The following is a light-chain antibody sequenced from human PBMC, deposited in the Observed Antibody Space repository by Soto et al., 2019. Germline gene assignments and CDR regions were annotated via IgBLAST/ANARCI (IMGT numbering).Light chain of an antibody. CDR2: GAS. CDR3: QQYGSSPGT. CDR1: QSVSSSY. Sequence: EIVLTQSPGTLSLSPGERATLSCRASQSVSSSYLAWYQQKPGQATRRLIYGASSWATAIPDRFSGSGSGXXXXXXXXXXXXXDFAVYYCQQYGSSPGTFGPGTKVDIK. V-gene: IGKV3-20*01. J-gene: IGKJ3*01.